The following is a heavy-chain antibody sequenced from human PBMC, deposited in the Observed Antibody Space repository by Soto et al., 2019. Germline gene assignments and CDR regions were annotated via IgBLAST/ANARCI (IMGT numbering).Heavy chain of an antibody. V-gene: IGHV2-5*02. CDR3: AHRVPYNSYWDVGWFDP. CDR1: GFSLTSSGVG. Sequence: QITLKEYGPTLLEPTQTLTLTCSFSGFSLTSSGVGVGWLRQAPGKALECLGIIYWDGDRRYNPSLRQRLTITKDTSKNQVVLTMTYLEPVDTAPYDCAHRVPYNSYWDVGWFDPWGQGTLVTVS. D-gene: IGHD1-20*01. CDR2: IYWDGDR. J-gene: IGHJ5*02.